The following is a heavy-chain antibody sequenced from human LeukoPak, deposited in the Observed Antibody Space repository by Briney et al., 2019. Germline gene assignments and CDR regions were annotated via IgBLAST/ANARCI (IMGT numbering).Heavy chain of an antibody. CDR1: GYTFIGYY. V-gene: IGHV1-2*02. CDR2: INPNSGGT. D-gene: IGHD5-18*01. Sequence: GASVKVSCKASGYTFIGYYMHWVRQAPGQGLEWMGWINPNSGGTNYAQKFQGRVTMTRDTSISTAYMELSRLRSDDTAVYYCARDCIRLWYYHYYGMDVWGQGTTVTVSS. CDR3: ARDCIRLWYYHYYGMDV. J-gene: IGHJ6*02.